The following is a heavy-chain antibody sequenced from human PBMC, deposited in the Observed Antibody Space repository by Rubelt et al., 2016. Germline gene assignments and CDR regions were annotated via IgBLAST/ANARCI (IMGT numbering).Heavy chain of an antibody. Sequence: QVQLVQSGAEVKKPGSSVKVSCKASGGTFSSYAISWVRQAPGQGLEWMGRIIPILGIANYAQKFQGRVTITADKSTSTAYMELSSLRAEDTAVYYCARGFPRSSSRYSFDYWGQGTLVTVSS. CDR1: GGTFSSYA. J-gene: IGHJ4*02. V-gene: IGHV1-69*04. CDR3: ARGFPRSSSRYSFDY. CDR2: IIPILGIA. D-gene: IGHD6-13*01.